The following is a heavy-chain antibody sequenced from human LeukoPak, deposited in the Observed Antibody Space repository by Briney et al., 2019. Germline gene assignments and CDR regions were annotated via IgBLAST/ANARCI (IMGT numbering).Heavy chain of an antibody. CDR3: AKDPLTSSGGDY. CDR1: GFTFTNFA. J-gene: IGHJ4*02. V-gene: IGHV3-30*02. CDR2: IGYDGSNK. D-gene: IGHD6-19*01. Sequence: GGSLRLSCAASGFTFTNFAMHWVRQAPGKGLEWVAFIGYDGSNKWYAGSVKGRFTISRDNSKNTLYLQMNSLRAEDTAVYYCAKDPLTSSGGDYWGQGTLVTVSS.